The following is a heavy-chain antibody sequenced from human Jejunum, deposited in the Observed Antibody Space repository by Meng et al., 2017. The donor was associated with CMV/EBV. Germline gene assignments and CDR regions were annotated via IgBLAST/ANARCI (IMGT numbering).Heavy chain of an antibody. D-gene: IGHD1-1*01. J-gene: IGHJ6*02. CDR2: ISSTGSYI. V-gene: IGHV3-21*06. CDR1: FSFSAIN. Sequence: FSFSAINMNLVRQAPGKGLELVASISSTGSYIYYADSLKGRFTISRDNAKNLLYLQMNSLRAEDTAVYYCANQLPWNYYYGMDLWGQGTTVTVSS. CDR3: ANQLPWNYYYGMDL.